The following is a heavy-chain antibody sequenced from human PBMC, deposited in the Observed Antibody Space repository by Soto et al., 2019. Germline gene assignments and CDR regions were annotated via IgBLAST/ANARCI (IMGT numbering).Heavy chain of an antibody. CDR1: GFTFGTFA. CDR3: AKVLDHSPTNVWGH. CDR2: ITSGADHT. Sequence: EVQLLESGGGLVQPGGYLRLSCADSGFTFGTFAMSWVRQTPGKGLEWISVITSGADHTSYADSVKGRFTISRDNSKSVLYLLMNSLGVDDTAVYYCAKVLDHSPTNVWGHWGQGTLVTVSS. J-gene: IGHJ4*02. V-gene: IGHV3-23*01. D-gene: IGHD3-16*01.